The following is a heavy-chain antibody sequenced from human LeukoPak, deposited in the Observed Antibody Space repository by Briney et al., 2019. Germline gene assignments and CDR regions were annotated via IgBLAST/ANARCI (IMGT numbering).Heavy chain of an antibody. CDR1: GGSMSSSSYS. Sequence: SETLSLTCTVSGGSMSSSSYSWGWIRQPPGKGLEWIGSIYYSGSTYYNPSLKSRVTISVDTSKNQFSLKLGSVTAADTAVYYCARHDYGDYGGIDYWGQGTLVTVSS. CDR2: IYYSGST. J-gene: IGHJ4*02. CDR3: ARHDYGDYGGIDY. V-gene: IGHV4-39*01. D-gene: IGHD4-17*01.